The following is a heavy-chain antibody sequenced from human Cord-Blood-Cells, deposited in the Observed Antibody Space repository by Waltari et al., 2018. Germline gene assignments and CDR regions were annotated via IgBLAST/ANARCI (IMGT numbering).Heavy chain of an antibody. CDR1: SGSISSYY. Sequence: QVQLQESGPGLVKPSETLSLTCTVSSGSISSYYWSWIRQPPGKGLEWIGYIYYSGSTNYHPSLKSRVTISVDTSKNQFSLKLSSVTAADTAVYYCARDQGGYCSSTSCYHDAFDIWGQGTMVTVSS. CDR2: IYYSGST. J-gene: IGHJ3*02. CDR3: ARDQGGYCSSTSCYHDAFDI. D-gene: IGHD2-2*01. V-gene: IGHV4-59*01.